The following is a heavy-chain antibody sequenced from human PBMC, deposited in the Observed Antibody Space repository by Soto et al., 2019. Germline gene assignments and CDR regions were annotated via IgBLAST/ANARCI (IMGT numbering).Heavy chain of an antibody. J-gene: IGHJ5*02. D-gene: IGHD2-2*01. Sequence: GGSLRLSCAASGFTFSSYWMSWVRQAPGKGLEWVANIKQDGSEKYYVDSVKGRFTISRDNAKNSLYLQMNSLRAEDTAVYYCAREDLGYCSSTSCYYNWFDPWGQGTLVTVSS. CDR2: IKQDGSEK. CDR3: AREDLGYCSSTSCYYNWFDP. CDR1: GFTFSSYW. V-gene: IGHV3-7*01.